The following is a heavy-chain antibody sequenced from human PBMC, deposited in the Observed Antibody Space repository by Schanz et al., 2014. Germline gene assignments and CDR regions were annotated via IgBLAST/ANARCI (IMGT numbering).Heavy chain of an antibody. Sequence: QVQLVQSGAEVKKPGASVKVSCKASGYTFTSYDINWVRQAPGQGLEWMGWISAYNGHTTYAQKFRGRVTMTRDTSTSTVYMELSSLRSEDTAVYYCARGGFFDSTSFDSWGQGTLVTVSS. J-gene: IGHJ4*02. CDR2: ISAYNGHT. D-gene: IGHD2-2*01. CDR1: GYTFTSYD. CDR3: ARGGFFDSTSFDS. V-gene: IGHV1-8*01.